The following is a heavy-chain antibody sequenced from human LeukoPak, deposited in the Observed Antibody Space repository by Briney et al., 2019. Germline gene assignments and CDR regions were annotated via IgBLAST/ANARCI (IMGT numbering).Heavy chain of an antibody. CDR3: AKVHPGVLWFGELLLGAFDI. J-gene: IGHJ3*02. CDR2: ISGSGGST. Sequence: GGSLRLSCAASGFTFSSYAMSWVRQAPGRGLEWVSAISGSGGSTYYADPVRGRFTISRDNSKNTLYLQMNSLRAEDTAVYYCAKVHPGVLWFGELLLGAFDIWGQGTMVTVSS. D-gene: IGHD3-10*01. CDR1: GFTFSSYA. V-gene: IGHV3-23*01.